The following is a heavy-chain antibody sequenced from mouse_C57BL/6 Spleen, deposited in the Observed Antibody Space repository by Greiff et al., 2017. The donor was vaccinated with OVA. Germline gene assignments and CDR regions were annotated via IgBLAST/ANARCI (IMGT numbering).Heavy chain of an antibody. Sequence: EVQLQQSGPELVKPGASVKISCKASGYTFTDYYMNWVKQSHGKSLEWIGDINPNNGGTSYNQKFKGKATLTVDKSSSTAYMELRSLTSEDSAVYYCARWGTGGYYYAMDYWGQGTSVTVSS. CDR1: GYTFTDYY. CDR2: INPNNGGT. V-gene: IGHV1-26*01. D-gene: IGHD3-3*01. CDR3: ARWGTGGYYYAMDY. J-gene: IGHJ4*01.